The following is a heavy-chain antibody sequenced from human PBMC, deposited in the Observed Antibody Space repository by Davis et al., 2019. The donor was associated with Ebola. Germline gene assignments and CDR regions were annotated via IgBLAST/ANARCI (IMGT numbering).Heavy chain of an antibody. CDR3: ARARVATIFNWYFDL. CDR2: ISSSSSYI. CDR1: GFTFSSYS. D-gene: IGHD5-12*01. J-gene: IGHJ2*01. V-gene: IGHV3-21*01. Sequence: PGGSLRLSCAASGFTFSSYSMNWVRQAPGKGLEWVSSISSSSSYIYYADSVKGRFTISRDNAKNSLYLQMNSLRAEDTAVYYCARARVATIFNWYFDLWGRGTLVTVSS.